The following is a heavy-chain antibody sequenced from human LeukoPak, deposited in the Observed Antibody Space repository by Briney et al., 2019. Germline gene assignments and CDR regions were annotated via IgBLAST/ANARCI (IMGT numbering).Heavy chain of an antibody. CDR2: IDPNNGDT. V-gene: IGHV1-2*02. D-gene: IGHD2-21*02. Sequence: ASVKVSCKTSGYPFTNYYYIHWIRQAPGQGLEWMGWIDPNNGDTSYAQKFQGRVSMTRDTSISTAYLELSRLRSGDTAVYFCARDYCGGDCSHDYWGQGTLVTVSS. CDR3: ARDYCGGDCSHDY. CDR1: GYPFTNYYY. J-gene: IGHJ4*02.